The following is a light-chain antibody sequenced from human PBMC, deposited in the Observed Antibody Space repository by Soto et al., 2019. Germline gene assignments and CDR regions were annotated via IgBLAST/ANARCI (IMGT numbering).Light chain of an antibody. V-gene: IGKV1-5*03. CDR1: QTISSW. CDR2: KAS. J-gene: IGKJ2*01. Sequence: DIQMTQSPSTLSASVRDRVTITCRASQTISSWLAWFQQRPGRAPKFLIYKASSLKNGVPLRFSGSGSGTQFTLTNSSLQPDDFAVYFCQHYNDWPYTFGQGTKVDIK. CDR3: QHYNDWPYT.